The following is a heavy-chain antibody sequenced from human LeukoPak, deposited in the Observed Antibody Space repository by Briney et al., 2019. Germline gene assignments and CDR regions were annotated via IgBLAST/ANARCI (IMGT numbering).Heavy chain of an antibody. CDR1: GYSFTSYW. V-gene: IGHV5-51*01. CDR3: AGLPGAIRPGYYYMDV. D-gene: IGHD6-6*01. CDR2: IYPGDSDT. J-gene: IGHJ6*03. Sequence: GESLKISRKDSGYSFTSYWIGWVRQMPGKGLEWMGIIYPGDSDTRYSPSFQGQVTISADKSISTAYLQWSSLKASDTAMYYCAGLPGAIRPGYYYMDVWGKGTTVTVSS.